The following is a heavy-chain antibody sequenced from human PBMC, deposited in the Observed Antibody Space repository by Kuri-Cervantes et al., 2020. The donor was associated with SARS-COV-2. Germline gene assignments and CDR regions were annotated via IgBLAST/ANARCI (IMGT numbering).Heavy chain of an antibody. CDR2: IGNSGSAI. V-gene: IGHV3-48*01. CDR3: ARERFDV. Sequence: GGSLRLSCSASGFTFSSSGFHWVRQAPGKGLEWVSYIGNSGSAINYADSVKGRFTISRDNVKNSVYLQVRSLRAEDTAVYYCARERFDVWGQGTTVTVSS. J-gene: IGHJ6*02. CDR1: GFTFSSSG.